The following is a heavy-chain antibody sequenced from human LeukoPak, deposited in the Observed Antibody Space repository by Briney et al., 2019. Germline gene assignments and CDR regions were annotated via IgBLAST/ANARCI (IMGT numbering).Heavy chain of an antibody. CDR2: IKQDGSEK. Sequence: GGSLRLSCTASGFTFSSYWMSWVRQAPGKGLEWVANIKQDGSEKYYVDSVKGRFTISRDNAKNSLYLQMNSLRVEDTAVYYCARESHDYGSGRYSITNAYYYYYGIDVWGQGTTVTVSS. J-gene: IGHJ6*02. D-gene: IGHD3-10*01. V-gene: IGHV3-7*01. CDR1: GFTFSSYW. CDR3: ARESHDYGSGRYSITNAYYYYYGIDV.